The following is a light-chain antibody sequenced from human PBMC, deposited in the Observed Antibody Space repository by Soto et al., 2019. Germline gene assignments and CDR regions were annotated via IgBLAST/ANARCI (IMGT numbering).Light chain of an antibody. J-gene: IGKJ1*01. CDR1: QGISSY. CDR3: QQLNSYPPWT. Sequence: DIQLTQSPSFLSASVGDRVTITCRASQGISSYLAWYHQKPGKAPKLLIYAASTLQSGVPSRFSGSGSGTEFTLTISSLQPEDFATYYCQQLNSYPPWTFGQGTKVDIK. CDR2: AAS. V-gene: IGKV1-9*01.